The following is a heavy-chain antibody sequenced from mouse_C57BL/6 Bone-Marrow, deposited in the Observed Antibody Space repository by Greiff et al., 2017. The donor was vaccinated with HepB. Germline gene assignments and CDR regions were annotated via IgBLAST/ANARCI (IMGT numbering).Heavy chain of an antibody. CDR3: ARPSTIVTTSGWSY. Sequence: EVKLMESGGGLVQPGGSLKLSCAASGFTFSDYYMYWVRQTPEKRLEWVAYISNGGGSTYYPDTVKGRFTISRDNAKNTLYLQMSRLKSEDTAMYYGARPSTIVTTSGWSYWGQGTLVTVSA. D-gene: IGHD2-5*01. J-gene: IGHJ3*01. V-gene: IGHV5-12*01. CDR1: GFTFSDYY. CDR2: ISNGGGST.